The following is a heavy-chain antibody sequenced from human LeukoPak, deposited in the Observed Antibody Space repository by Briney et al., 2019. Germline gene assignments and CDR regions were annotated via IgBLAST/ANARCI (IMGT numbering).Heavy chain of an antibody. D-gene: IGHD1-14*01. V-gene: IGHV4-39*07. J-gene: IGHJ6*03. Sequence: PSETLSLTCTVSGGSISSSSYYWGWIRQPPGKGLEWIGSIYYSGSTYYNPSLKSRVTISVDTSKNQFSLKLSSVTAADTAVYYCARVYGRHYYYYMDVWGKGTTVTTSS. CDR2: IYYSGST. CDR3: ARVYGRHYYYYMDV. CDR1: GGSISSSSYY.